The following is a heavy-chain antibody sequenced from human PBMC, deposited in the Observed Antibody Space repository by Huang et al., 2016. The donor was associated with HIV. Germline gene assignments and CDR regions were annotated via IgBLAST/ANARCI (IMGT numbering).Heavy chain of an antibody. CDR1: GGSFSGYF. V-gene: IGHV4-34*02. CDR2: INHAGVT. D-gene: IGHD3-16*01. Sequence: QVQLEQWGAGLLKPSETLSLTCAVYGGSFSGYFWNWIRQSPGKGLGWFGQINHAGVTDYNPSLKSRATISVDTSKNQFSLKLTSVTAADTAIYYCAREIMISFGGPFDSWGHGNLVTVSS. CDR3: AREIMISFGGPFDS. J-gene: IGHJ5*01.